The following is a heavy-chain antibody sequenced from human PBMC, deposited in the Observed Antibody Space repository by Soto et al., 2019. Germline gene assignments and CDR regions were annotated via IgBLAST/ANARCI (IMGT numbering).Heavy chain of an antibody. J-gene: IGHJ4*02. CDR1: GFTFSSYW. D-gene: IGHD2-2*02. V-gene: IGHV3-7*03. CDR3: ARGGVPAAIYIHPFDH. CDR2: IKQDGSEK. Sequence: GGSLRLSCAASGFTFSSYWMSWVRQAPGKGLEWVANIKQDGSEKYYVDSVKGRFTISRDNAKNSLYLQMNSLRAEDTAVYYCARGGVPAAIYIHPFDHWGQGVLVTVSS.